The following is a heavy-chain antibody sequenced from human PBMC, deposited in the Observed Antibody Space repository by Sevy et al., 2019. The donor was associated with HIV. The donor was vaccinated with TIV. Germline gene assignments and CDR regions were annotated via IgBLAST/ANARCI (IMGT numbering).Heavy chain of an antibody. CDR3: ARDRYYYDSSGYYSGAFDI. V-gene: IGHV3-30-3*01. CDR1: GFTFSSYA. Sequence: GGSLRLSCAASGFTFSSYAMHWVRQAPGKGLEWVAVISYDGSNKYYADSVKGRFTISRDNSKNTLYLQMNSLRAEDTAVYYCARDRYYYDSSGYYSGAFDILGQGTLVTVSS. J-gene: IGHJ3*02. CDR2: ISYDGSNK. D-gene: IGHD3-22*01.